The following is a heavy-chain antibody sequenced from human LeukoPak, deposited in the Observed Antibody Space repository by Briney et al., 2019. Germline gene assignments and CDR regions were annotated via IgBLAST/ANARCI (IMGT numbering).Heavy chain of an antibody. Sequence: ASVKVSCKASGYTFTGYYMHWVRQAPGQGLEWMGWINPNSGGTNYAQRFQGRVTMTRDTSISTAYMELSRLRSDDTAVYYCASVPGIAAAGTFDYWGQGTLVTVSS. V-gene: IGHV1-2*02. CDR3: ASVPGIAAAGTFDY. CDR2: INPNSGGT. D-gene: IGHD6-13*01. CDR1: GYTFTGYY. J-gene: IGHJ4*02.